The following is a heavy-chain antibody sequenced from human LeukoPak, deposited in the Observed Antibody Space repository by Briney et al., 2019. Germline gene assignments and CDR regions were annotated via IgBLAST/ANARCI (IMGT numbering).Heavy chain of an antibody. CDR1: GGSFSGYY. CDR3: ASSGQGVRNDY. V-gene: IGHV4-34*01. CDR2: INHSGST. J-gene: IGHJ4*02. D-gene: IGHD3-16*01. Sequence: PSETLSLTCAVYGGSFSGYYWSWIRQPPRKGLEWIGEINHSGSTNYNPSLKSRVTISVDTSKNQFSLKLSSVTAADTAVYYCASSGQGVRNDYWGQGTLVTVSS.